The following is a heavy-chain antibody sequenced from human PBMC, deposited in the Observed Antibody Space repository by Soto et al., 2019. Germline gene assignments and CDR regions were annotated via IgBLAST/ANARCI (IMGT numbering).Heavy chain of an antibody. CDR1: GFTFSSYS. CDR3: ARARTYCSGGSCNDAFDI. V-gene: IGHV3-21*01. Sequence: GGSLRLSCAASGFTFSSYSMNWVRQAPGKGLEWVSSISSSSSYIYYADSVKGRFTISRDNAKNSLYLQMNSLRAEDTAVYYCARARTYCSGGSCNDAFDIWGQGTMVTVSS. CDR2: ISSSSSYI. J-gene: IGHJ3*02. D-gene: IGHD2-15*01.